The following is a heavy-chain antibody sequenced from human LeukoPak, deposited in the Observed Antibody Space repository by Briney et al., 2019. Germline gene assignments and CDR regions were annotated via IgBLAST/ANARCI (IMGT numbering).Heavy chain of an antibody. J-gene: IGHJ4*02. CDR2: ISGSGGST. CDR1: GFTFSSYG. D-gene: IGHD3-22*01. V-gene: IGHV3-23*01. CDR3: AKDPATYYYDSSGYFTY. Sequence: PGGSLRLSCAASGFTFSSYGMSWVRQAPGKGLEWVSAISGSGGSTYYADSVKGRFTISRDNSKNMLYLQMNSLRAEDTAVYYCAKDPATYYYDSSGYFTYWGQGTLVTVSS.